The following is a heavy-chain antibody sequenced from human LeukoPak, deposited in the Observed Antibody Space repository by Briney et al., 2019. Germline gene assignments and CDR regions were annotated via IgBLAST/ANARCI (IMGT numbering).Heavy chain of an antibody. Sequence: GGSLRLSCAASGFTFSSYEMNWVRQAPGKGLEWVSYISSSGSTIYYADSVKGRFTISRDNAKNSLYLQMNSLRAEDTAVYYCARGSRGPPAAMRGEDYWGQGTLVTVSS. V-gene: IGHV3-48*03. CDR1: GFTFSSYE. D-gene: IGHD2-2*01. CDR2: ISSSGSTI. CDR3: ARGSRGPPAAMRGEDY. J-gene: IGHJ4*02.